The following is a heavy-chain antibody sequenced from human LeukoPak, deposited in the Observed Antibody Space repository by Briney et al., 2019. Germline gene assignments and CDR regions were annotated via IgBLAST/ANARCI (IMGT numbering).Heavy chain of an antibody. J-gene: IGHJ4*02. CDR3: ARTSAVAGPDY. CDR1: GGSISSGGYY. Sequence: SQTLSLTCTVSGGSISSGGYYWSWIRQPPGKGLEWIGEINHSGSTNYNPSLKSRVTISVDTSKNQFSLKLSSVTAADTAVYYCARTSAVAGPDYWGQGTLVTVSS. CDR2: INHSGST. V-gene: IGHV4-30-2*01. D-gene: IGHD6-19*01.